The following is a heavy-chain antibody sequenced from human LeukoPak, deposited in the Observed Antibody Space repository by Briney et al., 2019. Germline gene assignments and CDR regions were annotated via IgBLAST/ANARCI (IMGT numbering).Heavy chain of an antibody. CDR2: INSDSNYI. Sequence: PGGSLRLSCAASGFTFKSYSMNWVRQAPGKGLEWVSSINSDSNYIYYADSVQGRFTISRDNAKNSLYLQMNSLRAEDTAVYYCAVAYYYGSGDAFDIWGQGTKVTVSS. CDR3: AVAYYYGSGDAFDI. D-gene: IGHD3-10*01. V-gene: IGHV3-21*01. CDR1: GFTFKSYS. J-gene: IGHJ3*02.